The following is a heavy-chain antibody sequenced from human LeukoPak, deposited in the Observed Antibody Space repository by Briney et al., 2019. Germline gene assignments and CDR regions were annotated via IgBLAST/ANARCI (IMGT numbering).Heavy chain of an antibody. CDR1: GFTFSSYA. CDR2: ISGSCGST. CDR3: ARASIAARNYYYYMDV. V-gene: IGHV3-23*01. Sequence: GGSLRLSCAASGFTFSSYAMSWVRQAPGRGLEWVSAISGSCGSTYYAESVRGRFTISRDTSKNTLYLQVSSLRVEDTAVYYCARASIAARNYYYYMDVWGKGTTVTVSS. J-gene: IGHJ6*03. D-gene: IGHD6-6*01.